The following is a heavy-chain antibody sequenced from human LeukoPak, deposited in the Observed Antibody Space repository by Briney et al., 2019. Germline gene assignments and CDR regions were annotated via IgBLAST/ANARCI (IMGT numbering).Heavy chain of an antibody. J-gene: IGHJ5*02. Sequence: ASVKVSCKASGYTFTGYYMHWVRQAPGQGLEWMGWINPNSGGTNYAQQFQGRVTMTRDPSISTAYMELSRLRSDDTAVYYCARSLERRAWFDPWGQGTLVTVSS. V-gene: IGHV1-2*02. CDR2: INPNSGGT. D-gene: IGHD1-1*01. CDR3: ARSLERRAWFDP. CDR1: GYTFTGYY.